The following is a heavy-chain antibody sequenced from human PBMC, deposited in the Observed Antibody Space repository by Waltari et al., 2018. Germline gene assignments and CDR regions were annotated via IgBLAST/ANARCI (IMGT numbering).Heavy chain of an antibody. Sequence: QVQLQESGPGLVKPSETLSLTCTVSTASINIYYWNWIRQAPGKGLEWIGQISYSGSTTYSPALQSRVTISADTSTNQFSLKLTSVTPGDTAVYYCARRVGDAFVWFDPWCPGTLVTVSS. V-gene: IGHV4-59*08. CDR1: TASINIYY. D-gene: IGHD1-26*01. CDR3: ARRVGDAFVWFDP. J-gene: IGHJ5*02. CDR2: ISYSGST.